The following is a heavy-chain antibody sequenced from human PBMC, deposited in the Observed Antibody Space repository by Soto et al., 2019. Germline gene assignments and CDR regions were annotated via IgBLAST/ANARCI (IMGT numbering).Heavy chain of an antibody. V-gene: IGHV1-24*01. J-gene: IGHJ4*02. CDR1: GYTLSELF. D-gene: IGHD1-26*01. CDR3: ATRFRQWDGLQY. CDR2: FDPEEGNT. Sequence: QVPLVQSGAEVKKPVASVQVSCKVSGYTLSELFVHWVRQAPGKGLEWLGGFDPEEGNTIYAQNFRGMVTITDDTSTDTAHMELSSLRSDDTAVYYCATRFRQWDGLQYWGQGTLLTVSS.